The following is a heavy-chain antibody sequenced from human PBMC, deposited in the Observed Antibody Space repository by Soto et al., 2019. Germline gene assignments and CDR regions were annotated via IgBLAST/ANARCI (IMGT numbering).Heavy chain of an antibody. CDR1: Y. V-gene: IGHV4-30-2*04. CDR2: IYHSGST. D-gene: IGHD5-12*01. Sequence: YWRLIRQPPGKGLEWIGYIYHSGSTYYNPSLKSRVTISVDTSKNQFSLKVNSVTAADTAVYYCARSEVARALSIWARGTMLTISS. CDR3: ARSEVARALSI. J-gene: IGHJ4*01.